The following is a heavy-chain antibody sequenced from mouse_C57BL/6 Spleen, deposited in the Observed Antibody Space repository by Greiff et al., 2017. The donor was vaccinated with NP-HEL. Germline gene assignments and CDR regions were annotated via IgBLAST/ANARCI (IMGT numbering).Heavy chain of an antibody. D-gene: IGHD2-4*01. V-gene: IGHV1-15*01. Sequence: QVQLQQSGAELVRPGASVTLSCKASGYTFTDYEMHWVKQTPVHGLEWIGAIDPETGGTAYNQKFKGKAILTADKSSSTAYMERRSLTSEDSAVYYCTRGYDYDDGGAWFAYWGQGTLVTVSA. J-gene: IGHJ3*01. CDR1: GYTFTDYE. CDR2: IDPETGGT. CDR3: TRGYDYDDGGAWFAY.